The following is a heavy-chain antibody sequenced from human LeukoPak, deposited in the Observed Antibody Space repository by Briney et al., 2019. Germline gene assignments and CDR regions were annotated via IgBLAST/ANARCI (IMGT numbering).Heavy chain of an antibody. V-gene: IGHV1-2*06. CDR1: GYTFTGCY. CDR2: INPNSGGT. Sequence: ASVKVSCKASGYTFTGCYMHWVRQAPGQGLEWMGRINPNSGGTNYAQKFQGRVTMTRDTSISTAYMELSRLRSDDTAVYYCARGYSSGWHRPEDDYWGQGTLVTVSS. J-gene: IGHJ4*02. CDR3: ARGYSSGWHRPEDDY. D-gene: IGHD6-19*01.